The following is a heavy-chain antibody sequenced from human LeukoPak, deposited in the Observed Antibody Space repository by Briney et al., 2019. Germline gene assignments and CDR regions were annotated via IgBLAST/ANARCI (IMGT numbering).Heavy chain of an antibody. CDR1: GGSFSGYY. CDR3: ARVSRYSSSSGD. CDR2: INHSGST. V-gene: IGHV4-34*01. Sequence: SETLSLTCAVYGGSFSGYYWSWFRQPPGKGLEWIGEINHSGSTNYNPSLKSRVTISVDTSKNQFSLKLSSVTAADTAVYYCARVSRYSSSSGDWGQGTLVTVSS. D-gene: IGHD6-6*01. J-gene: IGHJ4*02.